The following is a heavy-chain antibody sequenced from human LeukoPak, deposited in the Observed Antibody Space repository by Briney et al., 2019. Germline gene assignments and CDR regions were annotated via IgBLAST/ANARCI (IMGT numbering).Heavy chain of an antibody. V-gene: IGHV6-1*01. J-gene: IGHJ3*01. CDR1: GDSVSSNTVG. Sequence: SQTLSLTCAISGDSVSSNTVGWHWIRQSPSRGLEWLGRTYYRSKWFNDYGMSVKSRITITSDTSKNQFSLQLNSVTPEDTAVYYCARLSTGIGAFDLWGQGTMVTVSS. CDR3: ARLSTGIGAFDL. D-gene: IGHD6-13*01. CDR2: TYYRSKWFN.